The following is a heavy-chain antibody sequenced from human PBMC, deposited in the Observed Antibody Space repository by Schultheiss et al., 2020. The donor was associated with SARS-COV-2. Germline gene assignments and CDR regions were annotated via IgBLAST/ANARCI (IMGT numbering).Heavy chain of an antibody. CDR3: ATVKGLQEWFISDF. Sequence: GGSLRLSCAASGFTFSDNAMSWVRQAPGKGLEWVSGIGGGRGDRYYADSVRGRFAISRDNAKNSLYLHMDSLTDEDTATYYCATVKGLQEWFISDFWGQGTLVTVSS. CDR1: GFTFSDNA. J-gene: IGHJ4*02. CDR2: IGGGRGDR. D-gene: IGHD5-18*01. V-gene: IGHV3-23*01.